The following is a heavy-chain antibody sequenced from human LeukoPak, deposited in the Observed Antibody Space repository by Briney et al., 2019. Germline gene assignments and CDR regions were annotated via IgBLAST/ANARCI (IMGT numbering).Heavy chain of an antibody. CDR2: INHSGST. CDR1: GGSFSGYY. Sequence: SETLSLTCAVYGGSFSGYYWSWIRQPPGKGLEWIGEINHSGSTNYNPSLKSRVTISVDTSKNQFSLKLSSVTAADTAVYYCARGELPYDYVWGSYRPLRYYYGMDVWGQGTTVAVSS. V-gene: IGHV4-34*01. CDR3: ARGELPYDYVWGSYRPLRYYYGMDV. D-gene: IGHD3-16*02. J-gene: IGHJ6*02.